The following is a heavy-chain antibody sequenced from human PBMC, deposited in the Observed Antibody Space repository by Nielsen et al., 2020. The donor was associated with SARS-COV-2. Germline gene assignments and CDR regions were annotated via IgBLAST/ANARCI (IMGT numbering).Heavy chain of an antibody. D-gene: IGHD1-26*01. CDR2: ISSSSSTI. CDR3: ARLRLYTSGSYYRGVYFDY. CDR1: GFTFSSYS. Sequence: GESLKISFAASGFTFSSYSMNWVPHAPGKGLEWVSYISSSSSTIYYSDSAKGRFTISRDNAKNSLYLQMNSLRAEDTAVYYCARLRLYTSGSYYRGVYFDYWGQGTLVTVSS. V-gene: IGHV3-48*04. J-gene: IGHJ4*02.